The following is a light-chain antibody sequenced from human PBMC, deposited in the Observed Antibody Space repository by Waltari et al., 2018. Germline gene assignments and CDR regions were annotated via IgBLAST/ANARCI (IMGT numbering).Light chain of an antibody. J-gene: IGLJ2*01. V-gene: IGLV1-44*01. CDR3: STWDYSLSGVV. CDR1: INNVGSYA. Sequence: QSALTQEASVSGTVGQKVTLSCTGNINNVGSYAVAWYQQISHGAPKSVMYGNSLPSGIPDRFSGSKSGTTASLTISALQPEDEADYYCSTWDYSLSGVVFGGGTKLTVL. CDR2: GNS.